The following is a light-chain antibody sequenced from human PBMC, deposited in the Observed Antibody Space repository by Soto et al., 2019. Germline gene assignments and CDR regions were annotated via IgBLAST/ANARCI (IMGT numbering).Light chain of an antibody. CDR1: QSVASTY. CDR2: GAS. Sequence: EIVFTQYPGPLSRSPRERATLSCRAIQSVASTYLAWYQQKPGQAPRLLIYGASSRATGIPDRFSGSGSGTDFTLTISRLEPEDFAVYYCQQFGRAPLTFGGGTKVDI. J-gene: IGKJ4*01. V-gene: IGKV3-20*01. CDR3: QQFGRAPLT.